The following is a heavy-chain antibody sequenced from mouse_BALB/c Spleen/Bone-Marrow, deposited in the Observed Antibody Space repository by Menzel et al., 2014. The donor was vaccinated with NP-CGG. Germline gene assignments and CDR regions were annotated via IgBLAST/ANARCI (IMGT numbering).Heavy chain of an antibody. J-gene: IGHJ3*01. CDR1: GYAFSSYW. CDR2: IYPGDGDT. Sequence: HVQLKQSGAELVRPGSSVKISCKASGYAFSSYWMNWVKQRPGQGLEWIGQIYPGDGDTNYNGKFKGKATLTADKSSSTAYMQLSSLTSEDSAVYFCARGPWFAYWGQGTLVTVSA. CDR3: ARGPWFAY. V-gene: IGHV1-80*01.